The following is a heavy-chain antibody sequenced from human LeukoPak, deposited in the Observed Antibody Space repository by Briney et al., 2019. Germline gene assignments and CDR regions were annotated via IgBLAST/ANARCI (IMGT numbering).Heavy chain of an antibody. D-gene: IGHD6-13*01. J-gene: IGHJ5*01. V-gene: IGHV3-74*03. Sequence: GGSLRLSCAASGFTFSSYWMHWVRQAPGKGLVWVSGTNTDGSSTMYADSVKGRFTIARDNAKNTLYLQMNSLRGEDTAVYYCAKLRGVAAAGTGYFDPWGQGTLVTVSS. CDR2: TNTDGSST. CDR1: GFTFSSYW. CDR3: AKLRGVAAAGTGYFDP.